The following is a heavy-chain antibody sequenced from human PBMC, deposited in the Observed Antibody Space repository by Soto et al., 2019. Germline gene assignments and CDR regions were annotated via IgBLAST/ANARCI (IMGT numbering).Heavy chain of an antibody. CDR2: IYYSGST. CDR1: GGSISSGGYY. D-gene: IGHD3-22*01. CDR3: ARAKDDSSGYYYGALDY. J-gene: IGHJ4*02. Sequence: QVQLQEAGPGLVKPSQTLSLTCTVAGGSISSGGYYWSWIRQHPGKGLEWIGYIYYSGSTYYNPSLKSRVTISVDTSKNQFSLKLSSVTAADTAVYYCARAKDDSSGYYYGALDYCGQGTLVTVSS. V-gene: IGHV4-31*03.